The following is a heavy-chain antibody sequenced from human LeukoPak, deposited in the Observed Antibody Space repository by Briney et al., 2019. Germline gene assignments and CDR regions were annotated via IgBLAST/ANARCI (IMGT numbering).Heavy chain of an antibody. CDR3: ARVDWNDRKYYSDY. CDR2: ISSASNYI. V-gene: IGHV3-21*01. J-gene: IGHJ4*02. Sequence: GGSLRLSCVASGFSFSYYSMIWVRQAPGKGLEWVSSISSASNYISYADSLKGRFTISRDNAKTSLYLQMNSLRVEDTAAYYCARVDWNDRKYYSDYWGQGTLVTVSS. D-gene: IGHD1-1*01. CDR1: GFSFSYYS.